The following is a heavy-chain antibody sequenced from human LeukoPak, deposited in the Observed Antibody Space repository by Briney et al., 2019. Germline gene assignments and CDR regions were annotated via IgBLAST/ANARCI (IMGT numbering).Heavy chain of an antibody. CDR1: GFTFSSYW. J-gene: IGHJ4*02. V-gene: IGHV4-4*02. CDR2: IYHSGST. D-gene: IGHD6-6*01. Sequence: GSLRLSCAGSGFTFSSYWMHWVRQAPGKGLEWIGYIYHSGSTYYNPSLKSRVTISVDRSKNQFSLKLSSVTAADTAVYYCARARYSSSSLIDYWGQGTLVTVSS. CDR3: ARARYSSSSLIDY.